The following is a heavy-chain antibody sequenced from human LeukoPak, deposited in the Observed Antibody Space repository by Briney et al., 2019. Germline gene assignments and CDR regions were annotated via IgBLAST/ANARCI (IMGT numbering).Heavy chain of an antibody. CDR1: GGSFSGYY. V-gene: IGHV4-34*01. CDR2: INHSGST. Sequence: PSETLSLTCAVYGGSFSGYYWSWIRQPPGNGLEWIGEINHSGSTNYNPSLKSRVTISVDTSKNQFSLKLSSVTAADTAVYYCARDGYDFWSGYYTGRFWFDPWGQGTLVTVSS. CDR3: ARDGYDFWSGYYTGRFWFDP. D-gene: IGHD3-3*01. J-gene: IGHJ5*02.